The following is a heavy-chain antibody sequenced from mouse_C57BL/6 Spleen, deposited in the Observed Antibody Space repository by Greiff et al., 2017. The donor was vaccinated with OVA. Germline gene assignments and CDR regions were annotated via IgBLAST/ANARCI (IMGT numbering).Heavy chain of an antibody. CDR3: ARSDGYYAMDY. Sequence: VKLVESGPELVKPGASVKISCKASGYAFSSSWMNWVKQRPGKGLEWIGRIYPGDGDTHYNGKFKGKATLTADKASSTAYMQLSSLTSEDSAVYFCARSDGYYAMDYWGQGTSVTVSS. D-gene: IGHD2-3*01. CDR2: IYPGDGDT. V-gene: IGHV1-82*01. J-gene: IGHJ4*01. CDR1: GYAFSSSW.